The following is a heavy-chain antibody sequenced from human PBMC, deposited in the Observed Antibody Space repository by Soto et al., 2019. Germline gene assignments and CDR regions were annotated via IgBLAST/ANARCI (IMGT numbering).Heavy chain of an antibody. CDR2: IDPDYSYT. V-gene: IGHV5-10-1*01. CDR3: ARLPPPTYCSGTPCSGY. D-gene: IGHD2-15*01. Sequence: PXESLKIALKCAGLRFTNYWINWVRQVAGKGLEWVGRIDPDYSYTNYSPSFQGHVTLSVDKSISTAYLQWSSLQASDTAISYCARLPPPTYCSGTPCSGYWGQGTLVTVSS. J-gene: IGHJ4*02. CDR1: GLRFTNYW.